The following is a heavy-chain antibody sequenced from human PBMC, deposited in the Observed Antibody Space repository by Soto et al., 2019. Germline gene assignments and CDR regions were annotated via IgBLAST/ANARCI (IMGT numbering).Heavy chain of an antibody. V-gene: IGHV5-10-1*01. J-gene: IGHJ4*02. CDR2: IDPSDSYT. CDR3: ARHGVDY. Sequence: GESLKISCKGSGYSFTSYWISWVRQMPGKGLEWIERIDPSDSYTNYSPSFQGNVTISADNSISTTYQQWNSLKASDTAMYYCARHGVDYWGQGTLVTVSS. D-gene: IGHD3-16*01. CDR1: GYSFTSYW.